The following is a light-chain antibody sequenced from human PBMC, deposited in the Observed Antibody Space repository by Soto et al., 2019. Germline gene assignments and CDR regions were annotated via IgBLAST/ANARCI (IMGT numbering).Light chain of an antibody. J-gene: IGKJ1*01. CDR1: QSVLYSSNNKNY. Sequence: IVMTPYPNSLGVSLVERASINCKSSQSVLYSSNNKNYLAWYQQKPGQPPKLLIYWASTRESGVPDRFSGSGSGTDFTLTICSLQAEDVALYYCQHYSSTPRTFGQGTNVDI. V-gene: IGKV4-1*01. CDR2: WAS. CDR3: QHYSSTPRT.